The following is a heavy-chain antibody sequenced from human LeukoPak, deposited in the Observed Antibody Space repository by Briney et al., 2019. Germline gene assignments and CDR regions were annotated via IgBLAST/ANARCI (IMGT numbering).Heavy chain of an antibody. J-gene: IGHJ5*02. V-gene: IGHV3-48*02. D-gene: IGHD6-19*01. CDR2: ITSTSSGI. CDR3: ARVNIAVTRTRWFDP. CDR1: GFTLSSYT. Sequence: GGSLRLSCAASGFTLSSYTMTWVRQAPGKGLKWVSYITSTSSGIFYADSVKGRFTISRDNAKNSLFLQMNSLRDEDTAVYYCARVNIAVTRTRWFDPWGQGTLVTVSS.